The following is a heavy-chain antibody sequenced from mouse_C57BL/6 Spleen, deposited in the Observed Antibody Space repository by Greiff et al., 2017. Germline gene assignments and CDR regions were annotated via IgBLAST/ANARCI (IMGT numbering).Heavy chain of an antibody. D-gene: IGHD2-4*01. CDR3: AIEREIYYDSSFAY. Sequence: QVQLKQPGAELVKPGASVKVSCKASGYTFTSYWMHWVKQRPGQGLEWIGRIHPSDSDTNYNQKFKGKATLTVDKSSSTAYMQLSSLTSEDSAVYYCAIEREIYYDSSFAYWGQGTLVTVSA. V-gene: IGHV1-74*01. CDR1: GYTFTSYW. J-gene: IGHJ3*01. CDR2: IHPSDSDT.